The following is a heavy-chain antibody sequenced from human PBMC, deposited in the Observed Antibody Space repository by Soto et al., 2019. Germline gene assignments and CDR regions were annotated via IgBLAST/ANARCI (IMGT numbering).Heavy chain of an antibody. CDR1: GGSISSADYY. V-gene: IGHV4-30-4*01. Sequence: QVQLQESGPGLVKPSQTLSLTCTVSGGSISSADYYWSWIRQPPGKGLEWIGYIYYRGSTYYNPSLKIRVNVSLDTSQNQFSLKLTSVTAADTAVYYCARARGGYKYQYWFDYWGQGTLVTVSS. D-gene: IGHD5-18*01. J-gene: IGHJ4*02. CDR2: IYYRGST. CDR3: ARARGGYKYQYWFDY.